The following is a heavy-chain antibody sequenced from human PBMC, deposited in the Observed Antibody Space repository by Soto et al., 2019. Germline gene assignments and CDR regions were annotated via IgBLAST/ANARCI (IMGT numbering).Heavy chain of an antibody. Sequence: GGFLRLSFGTSLFTFSSNGMSWVRQARGKGLEWVSGISGNGRNTYYAESVKGRFTISRDNSKNTLFLQMNSLRAEDTAVYYCAKNGLSSSPSAIDSWGQGTLVTVSS. D-gene: IGHD6-6*01. CDR2: ISGNGRNT. CDR3: AKNGLSSSPSAIDS. V-gene: IGHV3-23*01. J-gene: IGHJ4*02. CDR1: LFTFSSNG.